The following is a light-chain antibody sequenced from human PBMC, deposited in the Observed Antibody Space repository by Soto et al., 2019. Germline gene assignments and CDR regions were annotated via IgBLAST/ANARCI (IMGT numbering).Light chain of an antibody. Sequence: EIVMTQSPATLSVSPWEGATLSCSASQSVSSNLAWYQQKPGQAPRLLIYGASTRATGIPARFSGSGSGTEFTLTIGSLQSEDFAVYYCQQYNNWPTEYTFGQGTKVDIK. V-gene: IGKV3-15*01. J-gene: IGKJ2*01. CDR3: QQYNNWPTEYT. CDR2: GAS. CDR1: QSVSSN.